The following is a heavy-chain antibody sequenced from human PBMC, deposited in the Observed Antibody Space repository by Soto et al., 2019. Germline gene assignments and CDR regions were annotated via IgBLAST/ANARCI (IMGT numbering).Heavy chain of an antibody. Sequence: GGSLRLSCAASGFTVSRHYMTWVRQAPGKGLEWVAVIFSGGNTLYADSVKGRFTISRDNSKNTLYLQLNSLRAEDTAVYYCAKAARSVGWFDPWGLGTLVTVSS. CDR3: AKAARSVGWFDP. CDR1: GFTVSRHY. D-gene: IGHD2-15*01. CDR2: IFSGGNT. V-gene: IGHV3-53*01. J-gene: IGHJ5*02.